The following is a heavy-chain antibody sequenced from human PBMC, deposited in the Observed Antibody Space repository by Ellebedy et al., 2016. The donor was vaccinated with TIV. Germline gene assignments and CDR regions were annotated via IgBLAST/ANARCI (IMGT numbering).Heavy chain of an antibody. Sequence: AASVKVSCKASGYTFTDYYIHWVRQAPGQGLEWMGWINPNSVGTNYAQKFQGWVTMTRDTSISTAYMELGRLRSDDTAVYYCAREGAVTTVFDYWGQGTLVTVSS. J-gene: IGHJ4*02. CDR2: INPNSVGT. CDR3: AREGAVTTVFDY. D-gene: IGHD4-17*01. CDR1: GYTFTDYY. V-gene: IGHV1-2*04.